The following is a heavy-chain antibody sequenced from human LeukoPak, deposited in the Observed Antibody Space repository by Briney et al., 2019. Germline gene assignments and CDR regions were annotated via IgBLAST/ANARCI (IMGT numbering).Heavy chain of an antibody. J-gene: IGHJ4*02. V-gene: IGHV3-15*01. CDR2: IKSKTDGGTT. CDR3: TTRTHYYGSGSYYIVDY. CDR1: GFTFSNAW. Sequence: PGGSLRLPCAASGFTFSNAWMSWVRQAPGKGLEWVGRIKSKTDGGTTDYAAPVKGRFTISRDDSKNTLYLQMNSLKTEDTAVYYCTTRTHYYGSGSYYIVDYWGQGTLVTVSS. D-gene: IGHD3-10*01.